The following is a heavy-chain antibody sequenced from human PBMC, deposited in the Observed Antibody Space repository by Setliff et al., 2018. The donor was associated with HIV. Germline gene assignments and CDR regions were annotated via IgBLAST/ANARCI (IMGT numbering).Heavy chain of an antibody. CDR3: ARGGGYDVGADYYGMDV. J-gene: IGHJ6*02. V-gene: IGHV3-74*01. CDR2: ISNDGSDT. D-gene: IGHD5-12*01. CDR1: GFTFSNYW. Sequence: GGSLRLSCAASGFTFSNYWMHWVRQAPGKGLVWVSRISNDGSDTTYADSVKGRFTISRDNAKNTLYLQMNSPRAEDTAVYYCARGGGYDVGADYYGMDVWGQGTTVTVSS.